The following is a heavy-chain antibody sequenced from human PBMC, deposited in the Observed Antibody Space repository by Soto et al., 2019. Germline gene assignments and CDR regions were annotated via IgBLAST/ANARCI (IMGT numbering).Heavy chain of an antibody. J-gene: IGHJ3*01. Sequence: EVPVLESGGDLVQPGGSLRLSCEVSGFTLSNYAMTWVRQVPGKGLEWVASISSGGGSSHADSVKGRFTISRDNSKNTVYLQMNRLRDEDTAVYYCGRDPNGDYVGAFDFWGQGTMVAVSS. V-gene: IGHV3-23*01. CDR1: GFTLSNYA. CDR3: GRDPNGDYVGAFDF. CDR2: SISSGGGS. D-gene: IGHD4-17*01.